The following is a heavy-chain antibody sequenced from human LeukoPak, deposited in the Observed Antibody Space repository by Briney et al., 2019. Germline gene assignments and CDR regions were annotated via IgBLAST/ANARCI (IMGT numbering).Heavy chain of an antibody. CDR2: ISWNSGSI. CDR3: AKGSFSSGWYIFDY. D-gene: IGHD6-19*01. J-gene: IGHJ4*02. V-gene: IGHV3-9*01. Sequence: GGSLRLSCAASGFTFDDYSMHWVRQAPGKCLEWGSGISWNSGSIGYADSVKGRFTISRDNAKNSLYLQMNSLRAEDTALYYCAKGSFSSGWYIFDYWGQGTLVTVSS. CDR1: GFTFDDYS.